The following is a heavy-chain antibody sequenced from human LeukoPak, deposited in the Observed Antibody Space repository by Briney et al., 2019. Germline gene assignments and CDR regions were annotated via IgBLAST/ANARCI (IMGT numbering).Heavy chain of an antibody. J-gene: IGHJ6*03. CDR1: GFTFSNYD. CDR2: IGTAGDI. V-gene: IGHV3-13*01. Sequence: GGSLRLSCAASGFTFSNYDMHWVRQAAGKGLEWVSGIGTAGDIYYAGSVKGRFTISRENAKNSLYLQMNSLRAGDTAVYYCARDRGRYHMDVWGKGTTVTISS. CDR3: ARDRGRYHMDV. D-gene: IGHD6-25*01.